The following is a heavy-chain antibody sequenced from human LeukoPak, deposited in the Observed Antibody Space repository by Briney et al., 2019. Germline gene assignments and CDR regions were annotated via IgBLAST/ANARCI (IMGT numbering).Heavy chain of an antibody. Sequence: GGSLRLSCAASGFTVSSNYMSWVRQAPGKGLEWVSVIYSGGSTYYADSVKGRFTVSRDNSKNTLYLQMNSLRAEDTAVYYCARARWGSGYHYYYMDVWGKGTTVIVSS. V-gene: IGHV3-53*01. CDR2: IYSGGST. CDR1: GFTVSSNY. D-gene: IGHD7-27*01. J-gene: IGHJ6*03. CDR3: ARARWGSGYHYYYMDV.